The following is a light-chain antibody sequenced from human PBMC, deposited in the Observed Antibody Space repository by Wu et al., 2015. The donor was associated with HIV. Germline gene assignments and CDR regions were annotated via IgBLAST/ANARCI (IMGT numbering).Light chain of an antibody. CDR1: QSISSY. V-gene: IGKV1-39*01. CDR2: AAS. J-gene: IGKJ1*01. Sequence: DIQMTQSPSSLSASVGDRVTITCRASQSISSYLNWYQQKPGKAPKLLIYAASSLQSGVPSRFSGSGSGTDFTLTISSLQPEDFATYYCQQSYSTPDTFGQGTKVE. CDR3: QQSYSTPDT.